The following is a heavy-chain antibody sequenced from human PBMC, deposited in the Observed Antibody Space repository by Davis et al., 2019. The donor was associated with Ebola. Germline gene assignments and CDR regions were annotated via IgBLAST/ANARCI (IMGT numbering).Heavy chain of an antibody. J-gene: IGHJ6*03. CDR1: GGSVSSGSYY. CDR3: ARDRVDIVVVPASLRNYYYYYMDV. CDR2: IYYSGST. V-gene: IGHV4-61*01. D-gene: IGHD2-2*03. Sequence: PSETLSLTCTVSGGSVSSGSYYWSWIRQPPGKGLEWIGYIYYSGSTNYNPSLKSRVTISVDTSKNQFSLKLSSVTAADTAVYYCARDRVDIVVVPASLRNYYYYYMDVWGKGTTVTVSS.